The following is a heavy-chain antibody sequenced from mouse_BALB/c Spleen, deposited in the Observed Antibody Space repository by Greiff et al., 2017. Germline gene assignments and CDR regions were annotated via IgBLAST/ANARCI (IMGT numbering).Heavy chain of an antibody. V-gene: IGHV14-1*02. D-gene: IGHD1-1*01. CDR1: GFNIKDYY. CDR3: ASSTTVVAPWYLDG. CDR2: IDPENGNT. J-gene: IGHJ1*01. Sequence: VQLQQSGAELVRPGALVKLSCKASGFNIKDYYMHWVKQRPEQGLEWIGWIDPENGNTIYDPKFQGKASITADTSSNTAYLQLSSLTSEDTAVYYCASSTTVVAPWYLDGWGEGTTVTVAA.